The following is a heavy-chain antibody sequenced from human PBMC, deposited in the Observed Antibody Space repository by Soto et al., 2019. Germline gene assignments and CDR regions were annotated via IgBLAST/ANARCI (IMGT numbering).Heavy chain of an antibody. Sequence: QVQLQESGPGLVKPSETLSLTCTVSGGSTSSYYWSWIRQPPGKGLEWIGYMYYSGSTNYNPSLKSGVTISVYTSVNQFSLKLSSVTAADTAGYCCARLGYTGRARFDYWGQGTLVTVSS. J-gene: IGHJ4*02. CDR3: ARLGYTGRARFDY. CDR1: GGSTSSYY. CDR2: MYYSGST. D-gene: IGHD1-26*01. V-gene: IGHV4-59*01.